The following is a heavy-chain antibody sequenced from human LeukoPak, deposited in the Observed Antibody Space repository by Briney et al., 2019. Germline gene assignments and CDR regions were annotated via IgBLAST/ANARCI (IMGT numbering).Heavy chain of an antibody. CDR1: GFTFSSYA. V-gene: IGHV3-30*18. CDR2: ISYDGSNK. D-gene: IGHD6-25*01. Sequence: GGSLRLSCAASGFTFSSYAMSWVRQAPGKGLEWVAVISYDGSNKYYADSVKGRFTISRDNSKNTLYPQMNSLRAEDTAVYYCAKDPATTLESAFDIWGQGTMVTVSS. CDR3: AKDPATTLESAFDI. J-gene: IGHJ3*02.